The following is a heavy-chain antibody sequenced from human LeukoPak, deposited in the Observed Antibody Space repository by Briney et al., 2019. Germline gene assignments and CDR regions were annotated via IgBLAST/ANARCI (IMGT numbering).Heavy chain of an antibody. Sequence: GASVKVSCKASGGTFISYAISWVRQAPGQGLEWMGGIIPIFGTANYAQKFQGRVTITADESTSTAYMELSSLRSEDTAVYYCARYPYYRNAFDIWGQGTMVTVSS. CDR3: ARYPYYRNAFDI. J-gene: IGHJ3*02. V-gene: IGHV1-69*13. CDR1: GGTFISYA. CDR2: IIPIFGTA. D-gene: IGHD4-11*01.